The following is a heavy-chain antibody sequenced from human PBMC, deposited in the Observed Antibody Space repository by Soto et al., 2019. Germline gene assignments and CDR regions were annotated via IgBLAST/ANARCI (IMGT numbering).Heavy chain of an antibody. CDR1: GGTFSSYT. CDR2: IIPILGIA. J-gene: IGHJ3*02. Sequence: SVKVSCKASGGTFSSYTISWVRQAPGQGLEWMGRIIPILGIANYAQKFQGRVTITADKSTSTAYMELSSLRSEDTAVYYCARDLGSGYCSGGSCYPDAFDIWGQGTMVTVSS. D-gene: IGHD2-15*01. CDR3: ARDLGSGYCSGGSCYPDAFDI. V-gene: IGHV1-69*04.